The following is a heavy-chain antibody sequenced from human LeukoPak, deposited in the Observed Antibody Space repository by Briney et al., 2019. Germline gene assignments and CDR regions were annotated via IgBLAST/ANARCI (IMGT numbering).Heavy chain of an antibody. Sequence: GGSLRLSCAASGFTFSNAWMSWVRQAPGKGLEWVGRIKSKTDGGTTDYAAPVKGRFTISRDDSKNTLYLQMNSLKTEDTAVYYCTTAGGDYGPYYFDYWGQGTLVTVSS. CDR2: IKSKTDGGTT. V-gene: IGHV3-15*01. CDR3: TTAGGDYGPYYFDY. J-gene: IGHJ4*02. D-gene: IGHD4-17*01. CDR1: GFTFSNAW.